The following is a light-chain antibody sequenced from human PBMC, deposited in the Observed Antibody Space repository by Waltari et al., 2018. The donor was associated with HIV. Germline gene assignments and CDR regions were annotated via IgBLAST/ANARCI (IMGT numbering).Light chain of an antibody. CDR2: DAS. J-gene: IGKJ2*01. Sequence: DIQMTQSPSYLSASVGDRVTITCQARQDISKYLNWYQQKPGKPPKVLIYDASNLETGVPSRFSGPTSGTKFNFTISSLQPEDTATYYCQQCDVVPYTFGQGTNLEI. V-gene: IGKV1-33*01. CDR1: QDISKY. CDR3: QQCDVVPYT.